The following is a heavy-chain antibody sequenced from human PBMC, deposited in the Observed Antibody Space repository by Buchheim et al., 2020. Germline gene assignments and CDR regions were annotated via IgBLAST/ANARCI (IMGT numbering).Heavy chain of an antibody. Sequence: VQLLDSGGDLIHPGGSLRLSCRASGFTFRDYAMTWVRQAPGKGLEWVSSISASGGNTYYTDSVKGRFTISRDNLQNMLYLQMNNVRDEDTAVYYCAKDIERAIGGATLAHWGQGT. D-gene: IGHD1-26*01. CDR3: AKDIERAIGGATLAH. V-gene: IGHV3-23*01. CDR1: GFTFRDYA. J-gene: IGHJ4*02. CDR2: ISASGGNT.